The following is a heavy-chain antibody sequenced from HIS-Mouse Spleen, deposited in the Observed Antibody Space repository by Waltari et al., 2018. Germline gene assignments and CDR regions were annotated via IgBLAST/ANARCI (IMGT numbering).Heavy chain of an antibody. V-gene: IGHV4-39*01. CDR1: GGSISSSSYY. CDR2: IYYSGST. CDR3: ASNWGIGAFDI. D-gene: IGHD7-27*01. Sequence: QLQLQESGPGLVKPSETLSLTCTVSGGSISSSSYYWGWIRPPPGKGLGWIGSIYYSGSTYYNPSLNSRVTVSVDTSKNQFSLTLSSVHAADTAVYYCASNWGIGAFDIWGQGTMVTVSS. J-gene: IGHJ3*02.